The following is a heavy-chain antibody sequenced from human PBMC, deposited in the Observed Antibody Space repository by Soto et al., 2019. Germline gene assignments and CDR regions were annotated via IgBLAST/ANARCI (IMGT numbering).Heavy chain of an antibody. D-gene: IGHD2-2*01. V-gene: IGHV3-66*01. CDR3: ARESCSSTSCYDWFDP. CDR2: IYSGGST. J-gene: IGHJ5*02. CDR1: GLTFSNYA. Sequence: EVQLLESGGGLVQAGGSLRLSCVASGLTFSNYAMTWVRQAPGKGLEWVSVIYSGGSTYYADSVKGRFTISRDNSKNTLYLQMNSLRAEDTAVYYCARESCSSTSCYDWFDPWGQGTLVTVSS.